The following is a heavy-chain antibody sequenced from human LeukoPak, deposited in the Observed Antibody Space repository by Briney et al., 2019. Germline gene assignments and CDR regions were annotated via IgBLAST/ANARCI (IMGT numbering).Heavy chain of an antibody. J-gene: IGHJ1*01. D-gene: IGHD3-22*01. V-gene: IGHV4-39*01. CDR1: GDSISRSDSY. CDR2: IYYSGRA. CDR3: ARRRYYDGSGYLE. Sequence: SETLSLTCSVSGDSISRSDSYWDWIRQPPGKGLQWIGTIYYSGRAYYSPSLKSRVTMSVDTSNNQFSLNLRSVTAADTAVYYCARRRYYDGSGYLEWGQGTLLSVSS.